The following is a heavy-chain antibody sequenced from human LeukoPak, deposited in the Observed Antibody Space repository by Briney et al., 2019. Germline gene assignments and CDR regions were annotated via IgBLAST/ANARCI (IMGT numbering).Heavy chain of an antibody. D-gene: IGHD6-13*01. V-gene: IGHV1-3*01. CDR3: AREIRAAAGTDAFDI. Sequence: KFQGRVTITRDTSASTAYMELGSLRSEDTAVYYCAREIRAAAGTDAFDIWGQGTMVTVSS. J-gene: IGHJ3*02.